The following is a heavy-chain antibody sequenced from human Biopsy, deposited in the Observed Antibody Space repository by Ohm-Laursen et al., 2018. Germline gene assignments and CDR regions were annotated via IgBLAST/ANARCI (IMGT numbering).Heavy chain of an antibody. D-gene: IGHD4/OR15-4a*01. CDR2: IWHDERNK. CDR1: GFNFGNYG. V-gene: IGHV3-33*01. J-gene: IGHJ4*02. Sequence: SLRLSCSAPGFNFGNYGMHWVRQAPGKGLGWVAVIWHDERNKQYADSVKGRVTISRDNSKSTLFLQMDSLRVDDTAVYHCARDPGQDGAIDFWGQGTLVTVSS. CDR3: ARDPGQDGAIDF.